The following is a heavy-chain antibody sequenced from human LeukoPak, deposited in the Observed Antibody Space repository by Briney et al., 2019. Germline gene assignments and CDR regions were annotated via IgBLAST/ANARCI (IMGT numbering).Heavy chain of an antibody. J-gene: IGHJ4*02. V-gene: IGHV4-59*01. Sequence: NPSETLSLTCTVSGGSISSYYWSWIRQPPGKGLEWIGYIYYSGSTNYNPSLKSRVTISVDTSKNQFSLKLSSVTAADTAVYYCARGPYMYYFDYWGQGNLVTVSS. CDR2: IYYSGST. CDR3: ARGPYMYYFDY. D-gene: IGHD4-11*01. CDR1: GGSISSYY.